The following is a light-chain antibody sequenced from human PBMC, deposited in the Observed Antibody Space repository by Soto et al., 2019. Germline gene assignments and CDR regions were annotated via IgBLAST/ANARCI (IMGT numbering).Light chain of an antibody. CDR3: QQYGSSPMYT. CDR2: GSS. V-gene: IGKV3-20*01. Sequence: EIVLTQSPGTLSLSPGERATLSFSASQSVSSSYLAWYQQKPGQAPRLLIYGSSSSAAGITDRFSGSGSGTDFTLTISRLEPEDVAVYYCQQYGSSPMYTVGQGTKLEIK. J-gene: IGKJ2*01. CDR1: QSVSSSY.